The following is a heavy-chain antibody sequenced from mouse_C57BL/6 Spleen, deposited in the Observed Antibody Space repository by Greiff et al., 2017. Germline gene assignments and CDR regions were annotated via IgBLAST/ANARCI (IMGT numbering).Heavy chain of an antibody. CDR3: AGGEDYYGSSPYAMDY. Sequence: QVQLKQSGAELARPGASVKLSCKASGYTFTSYGISWVKQRTGQGLEWIGEIYPRSGNTYYNEKFKGKATLTADKSSSTAYMELRSLTSEDSAVYFCAGGEDYYGSSPYAMDYWGQGTSVTVSS. V-gene: IGHV1-81*01. CDR2: IYPRSGNT. D-gene: IGHD1-1*01. CDR1: GYTFTSYG. J-gene: IGHJ4*01.